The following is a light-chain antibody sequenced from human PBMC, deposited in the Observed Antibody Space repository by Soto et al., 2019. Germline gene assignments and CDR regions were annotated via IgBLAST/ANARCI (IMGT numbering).Light chain of an antibody. V-gene: IGKV1-39*01. CDR3: QQRSNWPPIT. CDR1: QTIMTY. Sequence: DIQMTQSPSSLSASVGDEVTITCRASQTIMTYLNWYQLKPGKPPKLLIYAASSLQSGVPSRFSGSGSGTDFTLTISSLEPEDFAVYYCQQRSNWPPITFGQGTRLEI. CDR2: AAS. J-gene: IGKJ5*01.